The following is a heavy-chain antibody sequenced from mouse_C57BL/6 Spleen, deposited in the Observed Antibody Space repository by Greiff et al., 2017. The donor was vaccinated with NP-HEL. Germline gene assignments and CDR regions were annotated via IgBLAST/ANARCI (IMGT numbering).Heavy chain of an antibody. J-gene: IGHJ2*01. CDR3: AREAAQAMDY. V-gene: IGHV1-59*01. CDR2: IDPSDSST. D-gene: IGHD3-2*02. Sequence: QVQLQQPGAELVRPGTSVKLSCKASGYTFTSYWMHWVKQRPGQGLEWIGVIDPSDSSTNYNQKFKGKATLTVDTSSSTAYMQLSSLTSEDSAVYYCAREAAQAMDYWGQGTTLTVSS. CDR1: GYTFTSYW.